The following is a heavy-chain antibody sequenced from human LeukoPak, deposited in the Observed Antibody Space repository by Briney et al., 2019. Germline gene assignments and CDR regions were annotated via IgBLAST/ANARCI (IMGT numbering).Heavy chain of an antibody. D-gene: IGHD5-12*01. V-gene: IGHV1-2*02. CDR2: INPNSGGT. Sequence: ASVKVSCKASGYTFTGHYMHWVRQAPGQGLEWMGWINPNSGGTNYAQKFQGRVTMTRDTSISTAYMELSRLRSDDTAVYYCATFSGYDWGGWGQGTLVTVSS. CDR3: ATFSGYDWGG. J-gene: IGHJ4*02. CDR1: GYTFTGHY.